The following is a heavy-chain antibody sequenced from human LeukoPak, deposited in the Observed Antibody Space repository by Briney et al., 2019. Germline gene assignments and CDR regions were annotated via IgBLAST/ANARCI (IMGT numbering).Heavy chain of an antibody. D-gene: IGHD6-19*01. CDR1: GGSISSSSYY. J-gene: IGHJ4*02. CDR2: IYYSGST. V-gene: IGHV4-39*01. CDR3: VRMSIAVAGTDY. Sequence: SETLSLTCTVSGGSISSSSYYWGWIRQPPGKGLEWIGSIYYSGSTYYNPSLKSRVTISVDTSKNQFSLKLSSVTAADTAVYYCVRMSIAVAGTDYWGQGTLVTVSS.